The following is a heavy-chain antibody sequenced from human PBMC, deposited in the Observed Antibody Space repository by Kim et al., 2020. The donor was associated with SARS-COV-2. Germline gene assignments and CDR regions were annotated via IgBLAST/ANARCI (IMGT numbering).Heavy chain of an antibody. CDR3: ASLSASSRWKLGDLDY. J-gene: IGHJ4*02. D-gene: IGHD6-13*01. Sequence: SPKSRVTISEDTSKNRFSLKLSSVTAADTAVYYCASLSASSRWKLGDLDYWGQGTLVTVSS. V-gene: IGHV4-4*09.